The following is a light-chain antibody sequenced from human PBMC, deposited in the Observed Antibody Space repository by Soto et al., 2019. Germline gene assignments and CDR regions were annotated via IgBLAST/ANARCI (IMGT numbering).Light chain of an antibody. CDR3: LQYNTYPWT. Sequence: DIQMTQSPSSLSASVGDRVTITCRASQIISSYLNWYQQKPGKAPNLLIYYASSLQSGVPSRFSGSGSGTEFTLTLSSLQPEDFATYYCLQYNTYPWTFGQGTKVDIK. CDR2: YAS. V-gene: IGKV1-17*01. J-gene: IGKJ1*01. CDR1: QIISSY.